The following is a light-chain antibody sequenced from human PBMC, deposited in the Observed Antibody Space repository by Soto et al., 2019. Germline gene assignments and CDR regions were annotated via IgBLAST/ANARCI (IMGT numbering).Light chain of an antibody. V-gene: IGLV2-14*01. CDR1: SGDVGGYGH. CDR3: SSYTGGSTPYV. Sequence: QSALTQPASVSESPGQSITISCTGTSGDVGGYGHVSWYQQNPGKAPKIMIYDVSNRPSGVSNRFSGSKSGNTAALTISGLQADDEADYYCSSYTGGSTPYVFGTGTKVTVL. J-gene: IGLJ1*01. CDR2: DVS.